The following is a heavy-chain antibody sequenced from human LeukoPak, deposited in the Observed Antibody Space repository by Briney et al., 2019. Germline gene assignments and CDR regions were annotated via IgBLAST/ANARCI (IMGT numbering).Heavy chain of an antibody. J-gene: IGHJ4*02. D-gene: IGHD2-2*02. V-gene: IGHV4-34*01. CDR3: AREREPGDIVVVPAAIHAFDY. CDR1: GGSISSYY. Sequence: SETLSLTCTVSGGSISSYYWSWIRQPPGKGLEWIGEINHSGSTNYNPSLKSRVTISVDTSKNQFSLKLSSVTAADTAVYYCAREREPGDIVVVPAAIHAFDYWGQGTLVTVSS. CDR2: INHSGST.